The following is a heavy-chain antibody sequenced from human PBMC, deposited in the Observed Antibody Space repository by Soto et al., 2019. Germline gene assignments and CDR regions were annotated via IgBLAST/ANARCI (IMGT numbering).Heavy chain of an antibody. CDR1: GFILSDCA. CDR2: ISSSSSVI. J-gene: IGHJ6*03. CDR3: ARDLSWGSNWYNYMDV. V-gene: IGHV3-48*01. Sequence: EVQLVESGGGLVQPGGSLRLSCATSGFILSDCAMNWVRQAPGKGLEWVSYISSSSSVIDYADSVKGRFTVSRDNARNSLYFQMNSLRAEDTAAYYCARDLSWGSNWYNYMDVWGKGTTFTVSS. D-gene: IGHD7-27*01.